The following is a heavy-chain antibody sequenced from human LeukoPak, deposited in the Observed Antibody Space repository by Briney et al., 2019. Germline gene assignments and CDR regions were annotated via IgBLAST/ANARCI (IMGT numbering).Heavy chain of an antibody. D-gene: IGHD3-22*01. CDR1: GYTFTDYY. CDR2: FDPEDGET. V-gene: IGHV1-24*01. CDR3: ATEGSYDSSGYPDY. J-gene: IGHJ4*02. Sequence: ASVKVSCKASGYTFTDYYMHWVRQAPGKGLEWMGGFDPEDGETIYAQKFQGRVTMTEDTSTDTAYMELSSLRSEDTAVYYCATEGSYDSSGYPDYWGQGTLVTVSS.